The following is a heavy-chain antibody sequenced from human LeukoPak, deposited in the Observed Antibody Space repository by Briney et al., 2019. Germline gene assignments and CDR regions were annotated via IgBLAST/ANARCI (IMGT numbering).Heavy chain of an antibody. CDR3: ARDYYDSSGYPFCDY. D-gene: IGHD3-22*01. J-gene: IGHJ4*02. CDR2: IYTSGST. V-gene: IGHV4-4*07. CDR1: GGSISSYY. Sequence: PSETLSLTCTVSGGSISSYYWSWIRQPAGKGLEWIGRIYTSGSTTYNPSLKSRVTMSADTSKNQLSLKLSSVTAVDTAVYYCARDYYDSSGYPFCDYWGQGTLVTVSS.